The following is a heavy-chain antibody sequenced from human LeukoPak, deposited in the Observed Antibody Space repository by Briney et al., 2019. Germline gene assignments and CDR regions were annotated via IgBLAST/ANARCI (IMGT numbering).Heavy chain of an antibody. V-gene: IGHV3-71*01. CDR2: IRGKAYGGAT. CDR3: ICLTDPFDY. CDR1: GFTVSSNY. J-gene: IGHJ4*02. Sequence: GGSLRLSCAASGFTVSSNYMSCVRQAPGKGPEWVGFIRGKAYGGATGYTASVKGRFTISRDDSKSIVYLQMNSLRTEDTAVYYCICLTDPFDYWGQGSLVTVSS.